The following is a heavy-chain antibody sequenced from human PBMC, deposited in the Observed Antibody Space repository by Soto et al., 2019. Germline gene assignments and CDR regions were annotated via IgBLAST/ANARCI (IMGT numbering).Heavy chain of an antibody. CDR1: GGSISGSY. V-gene: IGHV4-59*01. CDR3: TKSRQTDAEGYYFDY. CDR2: IHYSGST. Sequence: PSETLSLTCTVSGGSISGSYWSWIRQTPGKVLEWVGYIHYSGSTNYNPSLKSRVTMSVDSAKNQFSLQLSSVTAADTAVYFCTKSRQTDAEGYYFDYGGRGPRAPVPS. J-gene: IGHJ4*02. D-gene: IGHD2-15*01.